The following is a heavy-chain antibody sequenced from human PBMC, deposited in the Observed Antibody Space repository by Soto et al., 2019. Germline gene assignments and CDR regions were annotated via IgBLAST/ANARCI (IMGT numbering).Heavy chain of an antibody. CDR1: GGSFSGYC. Sequence: SETLSLTCAVYGGSFSGYCWSWIRQSPGKGLEWIGEINASGSTNYNPSLRSRVALSVDTSKNQFSLKLNSVTAADTALFSCGRGCDTYDVWRGYSAPSEYWGQGTLVTVSP. J-gene: IGHJ4*02. D-gene: IGHD3-3*01. V-gene: IGHV4-34*01. CDR2: INASGST. CDR3: GRGCDTYDVWRGYSAPSEY.